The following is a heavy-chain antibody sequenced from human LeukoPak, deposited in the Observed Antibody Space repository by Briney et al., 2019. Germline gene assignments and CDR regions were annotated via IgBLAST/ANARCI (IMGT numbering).Heavy chain of an antibody. Sequence: SETLSLTCTVSGGSISSYYWSWIRQPAGKGLEWIGRIYTSGSTNYNPSLKSRVTISVAKNQFSLKLSSVTAADTAVYYCAKSYGFSVGYYYYMDVWGKGTTVTVSS. V-gene: IGHV4-4*07. D-gene: IGHD5-18*01. CDR3: AKSYGFSVGYYYYMDV. CDR1: GGSISSYY. CDR2: IYTSGST. J-gene: IGHJ6*03.